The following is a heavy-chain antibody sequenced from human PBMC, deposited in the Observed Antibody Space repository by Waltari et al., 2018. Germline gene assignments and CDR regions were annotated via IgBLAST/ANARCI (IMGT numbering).Heavy chain of an antibody. CDR3: ARFMITFGGVHPGFDP. CDR2: ISAYNGNT. J-gene: IGHJ5*02. V-gene: IGHV1-18*01. Sequence: QVQLEQSGADVRNHGASVKVSCKASGYTFTSYVISWVRLAPGQGLEWMGWISAYNGNTNYAQKLQGRVTMTTDTSTSTAYMELRSLRSDDTAVYYCARFMITFGGVHPGFDPWGQGTLVTFSS. CDR1: GYTFTSYV. D-gene: IGHD3-16*01.